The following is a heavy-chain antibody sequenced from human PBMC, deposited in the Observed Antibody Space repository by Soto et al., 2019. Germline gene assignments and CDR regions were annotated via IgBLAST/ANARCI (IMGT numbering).Heavy chain of an antibody. CDR2: IYWDDDK. J-gene: IGHJ4*02. CDR3: AHRVLRTVFGLVTTTAIYFDF. V-gene: IGHV2-5*02. Sequence: QITLNESGPTQVKPRQTLTLTCTFSGFSLTTSGVGVGWIRQSPGKAPEWLALIYWDDDKRYSPSLKSRLTITKDTSKNQVVLTMADLVPAYTATYYCAHRVLRTVFGLVTTTAIYFDFWGQGTPVAVSS. CDR1: GFSLTTSGVG. D-gene: IGHD3-3*01.